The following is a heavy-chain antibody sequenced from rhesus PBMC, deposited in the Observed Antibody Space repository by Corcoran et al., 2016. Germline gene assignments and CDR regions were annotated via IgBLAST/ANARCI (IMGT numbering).Heavy chain of an antibody. J-gene: IGHJ4*01. Sequence: QVQLVQSGAEVKKPGSSVKVFCKASGYTFTDYYVHWVRQAPGQGLEWMGEINPRTGGTNYATNLQGRVTVTRDTSTSTAFMELSSLRSEDTAVYYCARDRYSGSWNFGYWGQGVLVTVSS. D-gene: IGHD6-25*01. CDR1: GYTFTDYY. V-gene: IGHV1-138*01. CDR2: INPRTGGT. CDR3: ARDRYSGSWNFGY.